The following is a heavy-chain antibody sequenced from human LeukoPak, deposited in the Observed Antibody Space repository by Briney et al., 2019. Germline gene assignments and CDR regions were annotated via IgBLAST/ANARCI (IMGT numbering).Heavy chain of an antibody. CDR2: IYHSGST. Sequence: SETLSLTCAMSGYSISSGYYWGWVRQPPGKGLEWIGIIYHSGSTFFNPSLKSRVTISVDTSKNHLSLKLSSMTAADTAVYYCARLGARNAFDIWGQGTVVTVSS. CDR1: GYSISSGYY. J-gene: IGHJ3*02. CDR3: ARLGARNAFDI. V-gene: IGHV4-38-2*01.